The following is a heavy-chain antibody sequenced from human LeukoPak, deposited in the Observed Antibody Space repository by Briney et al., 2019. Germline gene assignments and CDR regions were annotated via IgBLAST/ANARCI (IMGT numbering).Heavy chain of an antibody. Sequence: SQTLSLTCTVSGGSISSGGYYWSWIRQHPGKGLEWIGYIYYSGSTHYNPSLKSRVTISVDTSKNQFSLKLSSVTAADTAVYYCARVQNYDILTGYRLRAFDIWGQGTMVTVSS. D-gene: IGHD3-9*01. CDR3: ARVQNYDILTGYRLRAFDI. V-gene: IGHV4-31*03. CDR2: IYYSGST. J-gene: IGHJ3*02. CDR1: GGSISSGGYY.